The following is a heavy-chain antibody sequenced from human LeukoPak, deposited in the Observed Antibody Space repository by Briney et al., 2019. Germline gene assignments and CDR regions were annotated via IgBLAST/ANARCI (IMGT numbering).Heavy chain of an antibody. D-gene: IGHD4-17*01. J-gene: IGHJ4*02. CDR3: ARGSSSHYGDYGPFDY. CDR2: ISSSSSYI. Sequence: GGSLRLSCAASGFTFSSYSMNWVRQAPGKGLEWVSSISSSSSYIYYADSVKGRFTISRDNSKNTLYLQMNSLRSEDTAVYYCARGSSSHYGDYGPFDYWGQGTLVTVSS. V-gene: IGHV3-21*04. CDR1: GFTFSSYS.